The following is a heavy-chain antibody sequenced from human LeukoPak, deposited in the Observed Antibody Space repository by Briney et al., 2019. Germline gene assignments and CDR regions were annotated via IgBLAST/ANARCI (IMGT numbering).Heavy chain of an antibody. Sequence: SETLSLTCTVSGGSVSSGSYYWSWIRQPPGKGLEWVGYMYNSGTTYYSPSLKSRVTISVDTSKNQLSLKLSSVTAADTAVYYCARDQGYSYDYWGQGTLVTVSS. D-gene: IGHD3-10*01. CDR1: GGSVSSGSYY. V-gene: IGHV4-61*01. CDR2: MYNSGTT. J-gene: IGHJ4*02. CDR3: ARDQGYSYDY.